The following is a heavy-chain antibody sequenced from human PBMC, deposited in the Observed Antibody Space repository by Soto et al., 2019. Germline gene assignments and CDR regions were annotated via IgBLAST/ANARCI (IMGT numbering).Heavy chain of an antibody. J-gene: IGHJ5*02. CDR3: ARDSFGYCSSTSCYTGWFDP. V-gene: IGHV3-30-3*01. Sequence: GGSLRLSCAASGFTFSSYAMHWVRQAPGKGLEWVAVISYDGSNKYYADSVKGRFTISRDNSRNTLYLQMNSLRAEDTAVYYCARDSFGYCSSTSCYTGWFDPWGQGTLVTVSS. CDR1: GFTFSSYA. D-gene: IGHD2-2*02. CDR2: ISYDGSNK.